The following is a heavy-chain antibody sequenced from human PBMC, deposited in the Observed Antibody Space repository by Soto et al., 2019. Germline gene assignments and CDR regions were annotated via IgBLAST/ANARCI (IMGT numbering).Heavy chain of an antibody. V-gene: IGHV3-74*01. CDR3: AREGYSSGWFDY. CDR1: GFTFSSYW. CDR2: INSDGSNK. J-gene: IGHJ4*02. D-gene: IGHD6-19*01. Sequence: GGSLRLSCAASGFTFSSYWMHWVRQAPGKGLVWVSRINSDGSNKSYAESVKGRFTISRDNAKNTLYLQMNSLRAEYTAGYYWAREGYSSGWFDYWGQGTLVTVSS.